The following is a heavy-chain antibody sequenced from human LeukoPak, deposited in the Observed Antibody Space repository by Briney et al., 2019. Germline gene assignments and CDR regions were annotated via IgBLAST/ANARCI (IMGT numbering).Heavy chain of an antibody. CDR2: IYSSGTI. D-gene: IGHD3-22*01. V-gene: IGHV4-59*08. J-gene: IGHJ4*02. CDR3: ARHDKGFDY. Sequence: KASETLSLTCTVSSGSISSYYWSWIRQPPGKGLEWLCYIYSSGTINFNPSLKSRLTMSVDTSKNQFSLKLSSVTAADTAVYYCARHDKGFDYWGQGTLVTVSA. CDR1: SGSISSYY.